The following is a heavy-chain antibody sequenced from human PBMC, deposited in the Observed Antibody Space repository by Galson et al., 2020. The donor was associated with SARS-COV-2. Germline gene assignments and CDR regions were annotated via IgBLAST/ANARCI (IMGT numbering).Heavy chain of an antibody. Sequence: GASLKLSCAASGFTFSDYYMRWLRQAPGKGLEWVSYISSSGSTIYYADSVKGRFTISRDNAKNSLYLQMNSLRAEDTAVYYCARDNFWSGYDRHYLGYGGQGTLVTVSS. CDR1: GFTFSDYY. CDR3: ARDNFWSGYDRHYLGY. D-gene: IGHD3-3*01. J-gene: IGHJ4*02. V-gene: IGHV3-11*01. CDR2: ISSSGSTI.